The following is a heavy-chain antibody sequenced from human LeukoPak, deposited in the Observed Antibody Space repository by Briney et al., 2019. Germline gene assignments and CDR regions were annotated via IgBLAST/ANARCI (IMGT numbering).Heavy chain of an antibody. Sequence: PGGSLRLSCATSGFTFSNYGMHWVRQAPGKGLEWVAFIRYDGSNKYYADSVKGRFIISRDNSKNTLYLQMNSLRAEDTAVYYCAKDRFGAQWFDPWGQGTLVTVSS. CDR2: IRYDGSNK. V-gene: IGHV3-30*02. CDR1: GFTFSNYG. CDR3: AKDRFGAQWFDP. J-gene: IGHJ5*02. D-gene: IGHD3-16*01.